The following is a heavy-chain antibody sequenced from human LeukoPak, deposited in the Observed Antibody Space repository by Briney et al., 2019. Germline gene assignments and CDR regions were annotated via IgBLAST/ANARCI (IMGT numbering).Heavy chain of an antibody. J-gene: IGHJ4*02. CDR3: ARQARSLETRIPYFDY. V-gene: IGHV3-21*01. CDR2: ISSSSSYI. Sequence: GGSLRLSCAASGFTFSSYSMNWVRQTPGKGLEWVSSISSSSSYIYYADSVKGRFTVSRDNAKNSLYLQMNSLSAEDTAVYYCARQARSLETRIPYFDYWGQGTLVTVSS. D-gene: IGHD3-3*01. CDR1: GFTFSSYS.